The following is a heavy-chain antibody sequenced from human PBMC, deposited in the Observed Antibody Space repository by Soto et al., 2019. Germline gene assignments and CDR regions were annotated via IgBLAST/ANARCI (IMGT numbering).Heavy chain of an antibody. CDR2: TYYRSKWYN. V-gene: IGHV6-1*01. CDR1: GDSVSSNSAA. D-gene: IGHD6-19*01. Sequence: SQTLSLTCAISGDSVSSNSAAWNWIRQSPSRGLEWLGRTYYRSKWYNDYAVSVKSRITINPDTSKNQFSLQLSSVTAADTAVYYCARGVGENRAVAGIRLVDYWGQGTLVTVSS. CDR3: ARGVGENRAVAGIRLVDY. J-gene: IGHJ4*02.